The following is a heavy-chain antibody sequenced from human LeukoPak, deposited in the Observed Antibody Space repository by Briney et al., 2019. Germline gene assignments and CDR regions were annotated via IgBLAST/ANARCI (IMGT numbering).Heavy chain of an antibody. CDR3: AAYIDYYDSSGYYPFWY. CDR2: ISYDGSNK. CDR1: GFTFSSYA. D-gene: IGHD3-22*01. Sequence: GGSLRLFCAASGFTFSSYAMHWVRQAPGKGLEWVAVISYDGSNKYYADSVKGRFTISRDNSKNTLYLQMNSLRAEDTAVYYCAAYIDYYDSSGYYPFWYWGQGTLVTVSS. J-gene: IGHJ4*02. V-gene: IGHV3-30-3*01.